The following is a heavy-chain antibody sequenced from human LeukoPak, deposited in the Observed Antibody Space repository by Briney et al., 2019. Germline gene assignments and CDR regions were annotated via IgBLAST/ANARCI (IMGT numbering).Heavy chain of an antibody. V-gene: IGHV3-23*01. J-gene: IGHJ4*02. CDR2: ISGSGGST. CDR1: GFTFSSYA. Sequence: GGSLRLPCAASGFTFSSYAMSWVRQAPGKGLEWVSAISGSGGSTYYADSVKGRFTISRDNSKNTLYLQMNSLRAEDTAVYYCAKALRRFDFWSGYYPDYWGQGTLVTVSS. CDR3: AKALRRFDFWSGYYPDY. D-gene: IGHD3-3*01.